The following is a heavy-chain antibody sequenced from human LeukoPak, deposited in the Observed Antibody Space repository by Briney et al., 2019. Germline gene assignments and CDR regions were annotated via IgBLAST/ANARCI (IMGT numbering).Heavy chain of an antibody. J-gene: IGHJ5*02. CDR1: GFTFSSSA. Sequence: GGSLRLSCAASGFTFSSSAMSWVRQVPGKGLEWVSGISASGGSTYYADSVRGRFTISRDNSKNTLYVQMNSLRDEDTAVYYCAKECSSGYDNWFDPWGQGTLVTVSS. D-gene: IGHD3-22*01. CDR2: ISASGGST. V-gene: IGHV3-23*01. CDR3: AKECSSGYDNWFDP.